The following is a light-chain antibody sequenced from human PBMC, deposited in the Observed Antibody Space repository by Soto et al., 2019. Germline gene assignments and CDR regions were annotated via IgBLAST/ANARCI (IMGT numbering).Light chain of an antibody. CDR1: QAISIY. CDR3: QKYNSAPPT. J-gene: IGKJ1*01. CDR2: AAS. Sequence: GDRVPITCRASQAISIYLAWYQQKPGKVPKLLIYAASTLQSGVPSRFSGSGSGTDFTLTISSLQPEDVATYYCQKYNSAPPTFGQGTKVEIK. V-gene: IGKV1-27*01.